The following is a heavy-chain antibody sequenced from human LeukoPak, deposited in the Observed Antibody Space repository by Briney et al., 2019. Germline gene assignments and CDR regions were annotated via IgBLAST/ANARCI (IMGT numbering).Heavy chain of an antibody. V-gene: IGHV1-46*01. D-gene: IGHD6-6*01. CDR3: ASGSSIAAPPFDY. Sequence: ASVKVSCKASGYTFTIYYMHWVRQAPGQGLEWRGIINPSGGSTSYAQKFQGRVTMTRDTSTSTVYMELSSLRSEDTAVYYCASGSSIAAPPFDYWGQGTLVTVSS. CDR1: GYTFTIYY. CDR2: INPSGGST. J-gene: IGHJ4*02.